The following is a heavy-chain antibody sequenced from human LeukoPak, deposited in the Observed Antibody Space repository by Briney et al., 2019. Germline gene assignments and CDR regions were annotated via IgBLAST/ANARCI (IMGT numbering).Heavy chain of an antibody. CDR3: AKLAAAGTIGYYYYMDV. Sequence: GGSLRLSCAASGFTVSSSYMSWVRQAPGKGLEWVSVIYSGGFTYYADSVKGRFTISRDNSKNTLYLQMNSLRAEDTAVYYCAKLAAAGTIGYYYYMDVWGKGTTVTVSS. CDR1: GFTVSSSY. J-gene: IGHJ6*03. CDR2: IYSGGFT. D-gene: IGHD6-13*01. V-gene: IGHV3-53*01.